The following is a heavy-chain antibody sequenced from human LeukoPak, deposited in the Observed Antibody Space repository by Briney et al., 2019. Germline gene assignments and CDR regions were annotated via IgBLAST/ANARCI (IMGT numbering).Heavy chain of an antibody. J-gene: IGHJ4*02. Sequence: GGSLRLSCAASGFTFSDYYMSWIRQAPRKGLDWVSYISSRTSDTNYVDSVKGRFNISRDNAKNSLYLQMNSLRVEDTVVYYCTRLGSSGSVDYWGQGTLVTVSS. V-gene: IGHV3-11*06. CDR2: ISSRTSDT. CDR3: TRLGSSGSVDY. CDR1: GFTFSDYY. D-gene: IGHD1-1*01.